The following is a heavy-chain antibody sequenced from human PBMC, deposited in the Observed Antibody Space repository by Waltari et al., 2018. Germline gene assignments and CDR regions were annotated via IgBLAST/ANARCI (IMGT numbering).Heavy chain of an antibody. V-gene: IGHV1-24*01. J-gene: IGHJ4*02. CDR3: ATDLRGGDYYDSSGYSY. D-gene: IGHD3-22*01. Sequence: QVQLVQSGAEVKKPGASVKVSCKVSGYTLTELSMHWVRQAPGKGLEWMGGFDPEEGETIYAQKFQGRGTMTEDTSTDTAYMELSSLRSEDTAVYYCATDLRGGDYYDSSGYSYWGQGTLVIVSS. CDR2: FDPEEGET. CDR1: GYTLTELS.